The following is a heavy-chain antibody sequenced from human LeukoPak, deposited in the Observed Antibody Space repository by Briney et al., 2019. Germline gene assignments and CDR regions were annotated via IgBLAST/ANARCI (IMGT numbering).Heavy chain of an antibody. CDR3: ASAIAVAGTNY. CDR1: GFTFSSYW. CDR2: ISSDGTST. J-gene: IGHJ4*02. Sequence: PGGSLRLSCAASGFTFSSYWMHWVRQAPGKGLVWVSLISSDGTSTSYADSVKGRFTISRDNAKNTLYLQMNSLRAEDTAVYYCASAIAVAGTNYWGQGTLVTVSS. V-gene: IGHV3-74*01. D-gene: IGHD6-19*01.